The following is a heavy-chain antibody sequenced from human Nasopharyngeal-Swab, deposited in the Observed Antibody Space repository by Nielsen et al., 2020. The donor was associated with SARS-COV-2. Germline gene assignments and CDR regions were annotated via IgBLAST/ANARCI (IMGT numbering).Heavy chain of an antibody. J-gene: IGHJ5*02. CDR2: INPNSGNT. V-gene: IGHV1-8*01. D-gene: IGHD3-9*01. CDR3: ARVEAYYEILTGGET. Sequence: ASVKVSCKASGYTFTSYVINWVRQATGQGLEWVGWINPNSGNTGYAQKFQGRVTMTRNTSISTAYMELSSLKSEDTAVYYCARVEAYYEILTGGETWGQGTLVTVSS. CDR1: GYTFTSYV.